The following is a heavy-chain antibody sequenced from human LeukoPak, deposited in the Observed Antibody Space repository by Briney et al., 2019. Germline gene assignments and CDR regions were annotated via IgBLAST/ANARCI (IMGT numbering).Heavy chain of an antibody. CDR1: GFTFSDYY. CDR3: ARGYCSSTSCYAGIFDC. J-gene: IGHJ4*02. V-gene: IGHV3-11*06. D-gene: IGHD2-2*01. CDR2: ISSSGGYT. Sequence: GGSLRLSCAASGFTFSDYYMSWIRQAPGKGLEWISYISSSGGYTYYADSVKGRFTISRDNAKNSLYLQMNSLRAEDTAVYYCARGYCSSTSCYAGIFDCWGQGTLVTVSS.